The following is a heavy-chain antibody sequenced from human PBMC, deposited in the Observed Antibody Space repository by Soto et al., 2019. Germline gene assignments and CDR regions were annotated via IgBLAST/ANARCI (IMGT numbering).Heavy chain of an antibody. CDR3: ARDFSPAGSFETSGYPY. CDR2: IIPIFGTV. CDR1: GGTFSNSA. Sequence: SVKVSCKASGGTFSNSAVIWVRQAPGQGLEWMGGIIPIFGTVNYAQNFQGRVTITADESTSTAYMELSSLRSDDTAVYFCARDFSPAGSFETSGYPYWGQGTLVTVSS. D-gene: IGHD3-22*01. V-gene: IGHV1-69*13. J-gene: IGHJ4*02.